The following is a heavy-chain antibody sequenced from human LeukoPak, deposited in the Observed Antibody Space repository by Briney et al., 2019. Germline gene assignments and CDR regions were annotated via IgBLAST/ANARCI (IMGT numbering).Heavy chain of an antibody. CDR2: ISGSGDKT. V-gene: IGHV3-23*01. Sequence: QSGGSLRLSCAASGFTFSNFAVTWVRQAPGKGLEWVSTISGSGDKTYYAESVKGRFTISRDNSKNTLYLQMNSLRAEDTAVYYCARDATLDGYNSPDYLDYWGQGTLVTVPS. J-gene: IGHJ4*02. D-gene: IGHD5-24*01. CDR3: ARDATLDGYNSPDYLDY. CDR1: GFTFSNFA.